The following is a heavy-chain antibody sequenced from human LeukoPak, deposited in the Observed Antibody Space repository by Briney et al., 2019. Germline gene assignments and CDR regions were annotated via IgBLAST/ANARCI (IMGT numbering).Heavy chain of an antibody. CDR2: IYYSGST. Sequence: SETLALTCTVSCGPISSYYCSWIRQHPGKGPEWIGYIYYSGSTNYNHSLKIRVTISVDTSKNQFSLKLSSVTAADTAVYDCARSTMVRGVIRAFDIWGQGTMVTVSS. D-gene: IGHD3-10*01. CDR1: CGPISSYY. CDR3: ARSTMVRGVIRAFDI. J-gene: IGHJ3*02. V-gene: IGHV4-59*01.